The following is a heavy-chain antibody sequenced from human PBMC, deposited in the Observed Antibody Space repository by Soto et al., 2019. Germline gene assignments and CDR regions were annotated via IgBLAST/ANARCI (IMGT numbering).Heavy chain of an antibody. D-gene: IGHD3-22*01. CDR3: ASENYYDSSGYKDY. V-gene: IGHV3-30-3*01. CDR2: ISYDGSNK. Sequence: PGGSLRLSCAASGFTFSSYAMHWVRQAPGKGLEWVAVISYDGSNKYYADSVKGRFTISRDNSKNTLYLQMNSLRAEDTAVYYCASENYYDSSGYKDYWGQGTLVTVSS. J-gene: IGHJ4*02. CDR1: GFTFSSYA.